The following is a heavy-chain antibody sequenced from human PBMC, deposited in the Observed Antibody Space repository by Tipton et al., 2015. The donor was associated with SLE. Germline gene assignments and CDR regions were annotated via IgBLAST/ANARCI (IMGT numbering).Heavy chain of an antibody. CDR2: IWYDGSNK. CDR1: GFTFSSFG. D-gene: IGHD1-14*01. Sequence: SLRLFCAASGFTFSSFGMHWVRQAPGKGLEWVAVIWYDGSNKYYADSVKGRFTIFRDNAKNSLYLQMNSLRAEDTAVYYCARRTETGAFDIWGQGTMVTVSS. J-gene: IGHJ3*02. CDR3: ARRTETGAFDI. V-gene: IGHV3-33*01.